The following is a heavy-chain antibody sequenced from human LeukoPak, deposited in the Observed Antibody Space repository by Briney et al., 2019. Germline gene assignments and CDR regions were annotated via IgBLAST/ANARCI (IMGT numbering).Heavy chain of an antibody. J-gene: IGHJ4*02. CDR2: ISSSSNYI. CDR1: GFTFSSYS. V-gene: IGHV3-21*01. CDR3: VRLTIMGATNY. D-gene: IGHD1-26*01. Sequence: GGSLRLPCAASGFTFSSYSMNWVRQAPGKGLEWVSSISSSSNYIYYADSVKGRFTISRDNAKNSLYLQMNSLRAEDTALYYCVRLTIMGATNYWGQGTLVTVSS.